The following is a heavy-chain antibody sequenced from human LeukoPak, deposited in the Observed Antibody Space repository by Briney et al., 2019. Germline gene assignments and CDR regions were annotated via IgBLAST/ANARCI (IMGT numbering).Heavy chain of an antibody. J-gene: IGHJ5*02. Sequence: PSETLSLTCAVYGGSFSGYYWSWIRQPPGKGPEWIGEINHSGSTNYNPSLKSRVTISVDTSKNQFSLKLSSVTAADTAVYYCARGLSSPIDPWGQGTLVTVSS. V-gene: IGHV4-34*01. CDR3: ARGLSSPIDP. CDR2: INHSGST. CDR1: GGSFSGYY.